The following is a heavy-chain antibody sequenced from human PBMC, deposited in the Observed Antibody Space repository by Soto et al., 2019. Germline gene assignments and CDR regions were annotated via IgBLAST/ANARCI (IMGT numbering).Heavy chain of an antibody. D-gene: IGHD3-3*01. V-gene: IGHV3-48*02. CDR2: ISSSGSTI. CDR1: GFTFSSYS. Sequence: EVQLVESGGGLVQPGGSLRLSCAASGFTFSSYSMHWVRQAPGKGLEWVSYISSSGSTIYYADSVRGRFTISRDNAKNSLYLQMNSLRDEYTAVYYCARAGYRSGDYWGQGTVFTVSS. J-gene: IGHJ4*02. CDR3: ARAGYRSGDY.